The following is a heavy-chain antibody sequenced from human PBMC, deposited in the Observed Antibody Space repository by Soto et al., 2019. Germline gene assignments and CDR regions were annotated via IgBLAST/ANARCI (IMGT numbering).Heavy chain of an antibody. V-gene: IGHV4-59*01. D-gene: IGHD6-6*01. CDR2: IYYSGST. CDR1: GGSISSYY. J-gene: IGHJ1*01. CDR3: ARSHSSLWGEYFQH. Sequence: PSETLSLTCTVSGGSISSYYWSWIRQPPGKGLEWIGYIYYSGSTNYNPSLKSRVTISVDTSKNQFSLKLSSVTAADTAVYYCARSHSSLWGEYFQHWGQGTLVTVSS.